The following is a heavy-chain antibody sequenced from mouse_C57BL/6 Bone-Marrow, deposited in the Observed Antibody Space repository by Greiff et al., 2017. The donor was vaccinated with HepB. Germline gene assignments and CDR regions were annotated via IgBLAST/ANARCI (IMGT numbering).Heavy chain of an antibody. J-gene: IGHJ1*03. CDR3: AKNSPYYYGSSYPWYFDV. Sequence: VQLQHSGPGLVQPSQSLSITCTVSGFSLTSYGVHWVRQSPGKGLEWLGVIWRGGSTDYNAAFMSRLSITKDNSKSQVFFKMNSLQADDTAIYYCAKNSPYYYGSSYPWYFDVWGTGTTVTVSS. V-gene: IGHV2-5*01. D-gene: IGHD1-1*01. CDR1: GFSLTSYG. CDR2: IWRGGST.